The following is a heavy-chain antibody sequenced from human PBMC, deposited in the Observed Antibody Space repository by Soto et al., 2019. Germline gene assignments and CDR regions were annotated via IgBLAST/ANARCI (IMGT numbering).Heavy chain of an antibody. D-gene: IGHD3-10*01. CDR2: IKSKTDGGTT. V-gene: IGHV3-15*07. CDR1: GFTFSNAW. J-gene: IGHJ6*02. Sequence: GGSLRLSCAASGFTFSNAWMNWVRQAPGKGLEWVGRIKSKTDGGTTDYAAPVKGRFTISRDDSKNTLYLQMNSLKTEDTAVYYCTTEGLELLWFGELFSYYYGMDVWGQGTTVTVSS. CDR3: TTEGLELLWFGELFSYYYGMDV.